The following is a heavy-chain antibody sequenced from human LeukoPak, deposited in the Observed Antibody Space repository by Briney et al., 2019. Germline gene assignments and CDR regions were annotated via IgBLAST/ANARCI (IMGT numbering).Heavy chain of an antibody. CDR3: VKGFVHPTYYFEY. CDR1: GFTFSSYA. CDR2: ITGGGDGT. J-gene: IGHJ4*02. Sequence: GGSLRLSCAASGFTFSSYAMMRVRQSPEKGLEWVSSITGGGDGTYYADSVRGRFTISRDNSKNTLYLKMSSLRAEDTAVYFCVKGFVHPTYYFEYWGQGTLVTVSS. V-gene: IGHV3-23*01. D-gene: IGHD3-10*01.